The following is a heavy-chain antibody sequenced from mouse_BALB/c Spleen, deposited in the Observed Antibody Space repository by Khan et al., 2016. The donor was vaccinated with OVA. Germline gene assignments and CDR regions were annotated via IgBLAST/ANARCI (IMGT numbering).Heavy chain of an antibody. V-gene: IGHV3-8*02. D-gene: IGHD1-1*01. J-gene: IGHJ4*01. CDR1: GDSITSGF. Sequence: EVQLQESGPSLVKPSQTLSLTCSVTGDSITSGFWNWIRKFPGNKFEYMGYVTYSGNTYYNPSLKSRISITRDTSTSQYYLQLNSVTTEDTATYYCARSYGSWAMDYWGQGTLVTVSA. CDR3: ARSYGSWAMDY. CDR2: VTYSGNT.